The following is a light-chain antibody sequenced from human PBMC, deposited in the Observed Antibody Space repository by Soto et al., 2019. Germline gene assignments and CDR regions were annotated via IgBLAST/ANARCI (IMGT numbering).Light chain of an antibody. J-gene: IGKJ1*01. CDR2: KAS. CDR1: QSISSW. Sequence: DIQLTQSPSFLSSSIGDRVTLTCRASQSISSWLAWYKQKPGKAPKLLSYKASSLESGVPSRFSGSGSGTEFTLTISSLQPDDFETYYCQQYNSYSLTFGQGTKVDIK. V-gene: IGKV1-5*03. CDR3: QQYNSYSLT.